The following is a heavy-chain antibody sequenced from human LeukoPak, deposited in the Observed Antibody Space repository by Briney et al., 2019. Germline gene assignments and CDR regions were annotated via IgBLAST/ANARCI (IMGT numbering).Heavy chain of an antibody. J-gene: IGHJ4*02. D-gene: IGHD6-13*01. CDR1: GFTVSSNY. Sequence: PGGSLRLSCAASGFTVSSNYMSWVRQAPGKGLEWVSVIYSGGSTYYADSVKGRFTISRDNSKNTLYLQMNSLRAEDTAVYYCARVVAGQLEDYFDYWGRGTLVTVSS. V-gene: IGHV3-53*01. CDR3: ARVVAGQLEDYFDY. CDR2: IYSGGST.